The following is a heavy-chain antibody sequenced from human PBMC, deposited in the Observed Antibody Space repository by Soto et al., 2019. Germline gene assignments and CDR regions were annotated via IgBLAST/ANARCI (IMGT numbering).Heavy chain of an antibody. CDR1: GGSISTYY. CDR3: AKKSSSWCFDP. D-gene: IGHD6-13*01. CDR2: IYYTGST. Sequence: SETLSLTCTGSGGSISTYYWSWIRQPPGKGLEWIGYIYYTGSTTYNPSLKSRVTISVDTSKNQFSLKLSSVTAADTAVYYCAKKSSSWCFDPWGQGTLVTVSS. J-gene: IGHJ5*02. V-gene: IGHV4-59*01.